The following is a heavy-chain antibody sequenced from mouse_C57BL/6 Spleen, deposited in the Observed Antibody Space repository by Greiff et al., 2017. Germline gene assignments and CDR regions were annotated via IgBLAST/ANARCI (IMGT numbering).Heavy chain of an antibody. CDR2: IYPGSGST. CDR1: GYTFTSYW. CDR3: ARSGSKSAMDY. V-gene: IGHV1-55*01. J-gene: IGHJ4*01. D-gene: IGHD2-5*01. Sequence: QVQLQQSGAELVKPGASVKMSCKASGYTFTSYWITWVKQRPGQGLEWIGDIYPGSGSTNYNEKFKSKATLTVDTSSSTAYMQLSSLTSEDSAVYYCARSGSKSAMDYWGQGTSVTVSS.